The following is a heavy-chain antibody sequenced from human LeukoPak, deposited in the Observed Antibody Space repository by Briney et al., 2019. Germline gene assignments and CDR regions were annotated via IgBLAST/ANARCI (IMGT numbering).Heavy chain of an antibody. CDR1: GGSFSGYY. J-gene: IGHJ5*02. CDR3: ARVPGYCSSTSCYRAAARFDP. Sequence: SETLSLTCAVSGGSFSGYYWTWIRQPPGKGLEWIGEINHSGSANYSPSLSSRVTISVDTSKNQFSLKLSSVTAADTAVYYCARVPGYCSSTSCYRAAARFDPWGQGTLVTVSS. D-gene: IGHD2-2*02. CDR2: INHSGSA. V-gene: IGHV4-34*01.